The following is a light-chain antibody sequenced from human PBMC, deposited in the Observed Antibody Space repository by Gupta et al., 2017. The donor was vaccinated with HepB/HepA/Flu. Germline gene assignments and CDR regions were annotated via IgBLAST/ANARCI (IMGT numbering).Light chain of an antibody. CDR1: QAINNY. V-gene: IGKV1-9*01. CDR3: TQFGGYPLI. CDR2: AAS. Sequence: DIQLTQSPSFLSASVGDRVTITCRASQAINNYLAWYQQKPGNAPKLLIYAASTLQSGVPSRFSGGDSGTDFTLPIGSRQPKDFTPYYGTQFGGYPLIFGGGPRWRSN. J-gene: IGKJ4*01.